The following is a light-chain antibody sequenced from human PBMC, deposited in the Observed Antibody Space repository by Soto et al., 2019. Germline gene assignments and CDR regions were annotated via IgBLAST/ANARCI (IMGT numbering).Light chain of an antibody. CDR2: EGS. V-gene: IGLV2-23*01. CDR1: SRDVGSYNL. CDR3: CSYADTDTLA. Sequence: QSALTQPASVSGSPGQSITISCTGSSRDVGSYNLVSWYQQFPGKAPELIIYEGSKRPSGISNRFSGTKADNTASLTISGLQAEDEAHYYCCSYADTDTLAFGGGTKLTVL. J-gene: IGLJ2*01.